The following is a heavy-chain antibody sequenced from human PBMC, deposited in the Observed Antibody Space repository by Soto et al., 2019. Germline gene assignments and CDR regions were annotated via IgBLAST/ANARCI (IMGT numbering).Heavy chain of an antibody. CDR1: GGSFSGYY. J-gene: IGHJ4*02. Sequence: LLAASETLSLTCAVYGGSFSGYYWSWIRQPPGKGLEWIGEINHSGSTNYNPSLKSRVTISVDTSKNQFSLKLSSVTAADTAVYYCARGVAAAGPYYWGQGTLVTVSS. V-gene: IGHV4-34*01. CDR3: ARGVAAAGPYY. D-gene: IGHD6-13*01. CDR2: INHSGST.